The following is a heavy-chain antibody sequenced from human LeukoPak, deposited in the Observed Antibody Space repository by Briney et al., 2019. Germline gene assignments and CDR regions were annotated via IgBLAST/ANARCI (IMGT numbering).Heavy chain of an antibody. CDR2: IIPIFGTA. D-gene: IGHD3-10*01. CDR1: GGTFSSYA. CDR3: ARDRDYYGSGSSKYNWFDP. V-gene: IGHV1-69*05. J-gene: IGHJ5*02. Sequence: GASVQVSCKASGGTFSSYAISWVRQAPGQGLEWMGGIIPIFGTANYAQKFQGRVTITTDESTSTAYMELSSLRSEVTAVYYCARDRDYYGSGSSKYNWFDPCGQGTLVTVSS.